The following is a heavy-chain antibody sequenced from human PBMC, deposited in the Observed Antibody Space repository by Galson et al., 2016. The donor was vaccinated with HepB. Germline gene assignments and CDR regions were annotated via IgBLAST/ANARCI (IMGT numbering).Heavy chain of an antibody. Sequence: SLRLSCAASGFTFSDYSMHWVRQAPGKGLEWVAVISSDAKNKYYAGSVTGRFTVSRDDSKNTLYLQMGSLRADDTAVYYCARARARFLEWLIIAFDSWGQGTLVTVAS. J-gene: IGHJ4*02. D-gene: IGHD3-3*01. CDR2: ISSDAKNK. V-gene: IGHV3-30*14. CDR1: GFTFSDYS. CDR3: ARARARFLEWLIIAFDS.